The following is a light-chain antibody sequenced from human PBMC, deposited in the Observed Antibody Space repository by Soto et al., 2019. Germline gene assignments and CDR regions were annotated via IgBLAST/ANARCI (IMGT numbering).Light chain of an antibody. CDR1: SSDIGAGYD. J-gene: IGLJ1*01. CDR3: QSYDSSLTTYV. V-gene: IGLV1-40*01. CDR2: SNA. Sequence: QSDRTQPASVVEAPGQRVTISCTGTSSDIGAGYDVHWYQQLPGAAPKLLIYSNAIRPSGVPDRFSASKSGTSASLAITGLRAEDEADYYCQSYDSSLTTYVFGPGTKVTVL.